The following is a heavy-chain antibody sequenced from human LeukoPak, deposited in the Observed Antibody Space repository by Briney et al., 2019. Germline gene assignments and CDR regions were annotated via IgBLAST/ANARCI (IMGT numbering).Heavy chain of an antibody. V-gene: IGHV1-18*04. D-gene: IGHD6-19*01. CDR2: ISTYNGNT. J-gene: IGHJ4*02. CDR3: ARDRAGSAWYTTFDY. Sequence: ASVTVSCKASGYTFSAYYMHWVRQAPGQGLEWMGWISTYNGNTNYAQKLQGRVTMTTDTSTSRVYMDLRSLRSDDTAVYYCARDRAGSAWYTTFDYWGQETLVTVSS. CDR1: GYTFSAYY.